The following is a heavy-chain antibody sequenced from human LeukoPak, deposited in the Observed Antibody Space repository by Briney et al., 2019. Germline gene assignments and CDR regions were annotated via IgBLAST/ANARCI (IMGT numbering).Heavy chain of an antibody. V-gene: IGHV4-39*01. CDR2: IHWRGST. CDR3: ARHLPHSTGNKRGPDY. J-gene: IGHJ4*02. D-gene: IGHD6-19*01. Sequence: SETLSLTCTVSGGSIISSDFHWAWIRQPPGKGLEWIGNIHWRGSTYYSPSLESRVTISVDTSKNQFSLELRSVTAADTAVYYCARHLPHSTGNKRGPDYRGQGTLVTVSS. CDR1: GGSIISSDFH.